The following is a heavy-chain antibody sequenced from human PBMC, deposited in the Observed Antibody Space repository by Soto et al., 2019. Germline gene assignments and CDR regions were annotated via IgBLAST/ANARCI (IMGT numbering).Heavy chain of an antibody. Sequence: QVQLVQSGAEVKKPGASVKVSCKASGYTFTNYVITWVRQAPGQGLEWMGWIGAYNGNTNYPQSIQGRVTMSADTSTNTAYMELRSLRSDDTAVYFCARVVTGGLNDYWGQGTLVTVSS. D-gene: IGHD3-16*01. CDR3: ARVVTGGLNDY. J-gene: IGHJ4*02. CDR1: GYTFTNYV. CDR2: IGAYNGNT. V-gene: IGHV1-18*01.